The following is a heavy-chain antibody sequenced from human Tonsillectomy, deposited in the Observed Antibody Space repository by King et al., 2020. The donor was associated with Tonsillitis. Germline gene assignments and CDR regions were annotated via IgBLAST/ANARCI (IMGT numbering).Heavy chain of an antibody. Sequence: EVQLVESGGRLVRPGGSLRLSCAASGFTYDDYGMSWVRQAPGKGLEWVATINNDGDITRYADSVKGRFTISRDNAKSSLYLQMNSLRAEDTALYYCARVWETAIVGPLDYWGQGTLVTVSS. CDR1: GFTYDDYG. CDR3: ARVWETAIVGPLDY. J-gene: IGHJ4*02. CDR2: INNDGDIT. D-gene: IGHD2-21*02. V-gene: IGHV3-20*04.